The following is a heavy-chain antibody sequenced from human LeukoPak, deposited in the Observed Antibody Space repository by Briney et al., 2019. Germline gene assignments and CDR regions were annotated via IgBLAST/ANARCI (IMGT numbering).Heavy chain of an antibody. D-gene: IGHD5-24*01. Sequence: SVKVSCKASGGTFSNYAISWVRQAPGQGLEWMGGIIPMFGTANYAQKFQGRVTITADNSTSTAYMELSSLRSEDTAVYYCARVRWLRVPWFDPWGQGTLVTVSS. CDR1: GGTFSNYA. V-gene: IGHV1-69*06. J-gene: IGHJ5*02. CDR3: ARVRWLRVPWFDP. CDR2: IIPMFGTA.